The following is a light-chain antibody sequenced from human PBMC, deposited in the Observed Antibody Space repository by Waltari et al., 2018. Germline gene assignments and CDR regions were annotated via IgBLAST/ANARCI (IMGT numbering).Light chain of an antibody. J-gene: IGLJ2*01. CDR1: GSIIALNY. CDR3: AAWDDSLSGLVV. CDR2: RNN. V-gene: IGLV1-47*01. Sequence: QSGLPQPPSASGTPGQPVTIPCSGSGSIIALNYAYWYQQLPGTAPKLLIFRNNQRPPGVPDRFSASKSDTSASLAVSGLRSEDEADYYCAAWDDSLSGLVVFGGGTKLTVL.